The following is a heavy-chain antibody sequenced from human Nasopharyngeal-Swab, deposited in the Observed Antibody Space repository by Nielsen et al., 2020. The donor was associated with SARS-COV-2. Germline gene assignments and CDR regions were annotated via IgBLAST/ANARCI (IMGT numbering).Heavy chain of an antibody. D-gene: IGHD1-26*01. J-gene: IGHJ4*02. Sequence: GESLKISCTASGFTSGDYAMSWFRQAPGKGLEWVGFIRSKAYGGTTEYAASVKGRFTISRDDSKSIAYLQMNSLKTEDTAVYYCTSGIVGANWGQGTLVTVSS. CDR2: IRSKAYGGTT. V-gene: IGHV3-49*03. CDR3: TSGIVGAN. CDR1: GFTSGDYA.